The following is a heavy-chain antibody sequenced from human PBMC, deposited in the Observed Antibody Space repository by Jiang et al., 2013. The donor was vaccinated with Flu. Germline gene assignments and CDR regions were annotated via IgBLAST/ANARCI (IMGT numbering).Heavy chain of an antibody. CDR1: GYTFTSYG. J-gene: IGHJ4*02. Sequence: KVSCKASGYTFTSYGISWVRQAPGQGLEWMGWISAYNGNTNYAQKLQGRVTMTTDTSTSTAYMELRSLRSDDTAVYYCARDLRAGDYGDSYFDYWGQGTLVTVSS. V-gene: IGHV1-18*01. D-gene: IGHD4-17*01. CDR2: ISAYNGNT. CDR3: ARDLRAGDYGDSYFDY.